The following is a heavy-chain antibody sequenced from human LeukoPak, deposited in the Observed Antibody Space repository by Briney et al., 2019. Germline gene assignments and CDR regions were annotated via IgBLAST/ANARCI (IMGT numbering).Heavy chain of an antibody. D-gene: IGHD1-1*01. CDR3: ATLASDDAFDF. CDR1: GGSLKSGGYS. Sequence: SDTLSLTCNVSGGSLKSGGYSWSWIRPHPGTGLEWIGNIYYSGSPFCNPSLRSRVTISVDTSMNQFSLRLTSVTAADTAVYYCATLASDDAFDFWGQGTMVTVSS. V-gene: IGHV4-31*03. J-gene: IGHJ3*01. CDR2: IYYSGSP.